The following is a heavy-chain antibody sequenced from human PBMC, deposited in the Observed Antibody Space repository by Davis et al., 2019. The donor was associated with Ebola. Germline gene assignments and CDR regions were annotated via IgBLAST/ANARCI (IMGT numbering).Heavy chain of an antibody. V-gene: IGHV5-51*01. CDR1: GYSFTSYW. Sequence: GESLKISCKGSGYSFTSYWIGWVRQMPGKGLEWMGIIYPGDSDTRYSPSFQGQVTISADKSISTAYLQWSSLKASDTAMYYCARLYPPLVNTMVREEYYFDYWGQGTLVTVSS. D-gene: IGHD3-10*01. J-gene: IGHJ4*02. CDR3: ARLYPPLVNTMVREEYYFDY. CDR2: IYPGDSDT.